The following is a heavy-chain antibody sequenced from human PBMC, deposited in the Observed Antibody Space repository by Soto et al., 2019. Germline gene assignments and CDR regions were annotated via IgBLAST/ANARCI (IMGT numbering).Heavy chain of an antibody. J-gene: IGHJ5*02. D-gene: IGHD3-3*01. CDR1: GGSISSSSYY. Sequence: QLQLQESGPGLVKPSETLSLTCTVSGGSISSSSYYWGWIRQPPGKGLEWIGSIYYSGSTYYNPSLKSRVTISVDTSKNQFSLKLSSVTAADTAVYYCARHVMIPSPGYNWFDPWGQGTLVTVSS. CDR2: IYYSGST. CDR3: ARHVMIPSPGYNWFDP. V-gene: IGHV4-39*01.